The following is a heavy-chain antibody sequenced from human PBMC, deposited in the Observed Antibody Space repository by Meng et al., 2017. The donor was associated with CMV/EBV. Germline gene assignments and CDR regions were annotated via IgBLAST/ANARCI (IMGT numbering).Heavy chain of an antibody. CDR2: IYPGGSDT. J-gene: IGHJ4*02. V-gene: IGHV5-51*01. Sequence: GGSLRLSCKGSGYSFTSYWIGWVRQMPGEGLEWIGIIYPGGSDTRYSPSFQGQVTISADKSISTAYLQWSSLKASDTAMYYCARASVSSGWFLFDYWGQGTLVTVSS. D-gene: IGHD6-19*01. CDR1: GYSFTSYW. CDR3: ARASVSSGWFLFDY.